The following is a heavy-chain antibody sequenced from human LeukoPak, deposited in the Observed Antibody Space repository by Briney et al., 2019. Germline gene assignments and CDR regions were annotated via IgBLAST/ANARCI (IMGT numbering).Heavy chain of an antibody. CDR2: FSSDGRST. V-gene: IGHV3-30*18. D-gene: IGHD3-10*01. Sequence: GGSLRLSCAASGFTFTNYAMSWVRQAPGKGLEWVAVFSSDGRSTFYAENVQGRFTLSRDNSKNTLSLQMNSLRAEDTAVYYCAKSYYYHSGSFDYWGQGTLVTVSS. J-gene: IGHJ4*02. CDR3: AKSYYYHSGSFDY. CDR1: GFTFTNYA.